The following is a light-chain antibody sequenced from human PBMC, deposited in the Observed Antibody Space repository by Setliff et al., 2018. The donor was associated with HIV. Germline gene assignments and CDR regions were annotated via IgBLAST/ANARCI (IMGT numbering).Light chain of an antibody. CDR1: RSDIGAYSY. J-gene: IGLJ2*01. Sequence: QSALAQPASVSGSPGQSITISCTGSRSDIGAYSYVSWYQHHPGKVPKLIISEVNKRPSGVSARFSGSRTGNTASLTISGLQAEDESDYYCTSFTTSSTLVFGGGTQLTVL. CDR3: TSFTTSSTLV. V-gene: IGLV2-14*01. CDR2: EVN.